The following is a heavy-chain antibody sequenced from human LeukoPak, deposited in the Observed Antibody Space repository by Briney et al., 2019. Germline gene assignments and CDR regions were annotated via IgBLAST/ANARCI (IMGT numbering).Heavy chain of an antibody. D-gene: IGHD3-10*01. CDR1: GFTFNTNR. CDR3: ARGGVDYYGSGTYYLRYYFDY. J-gene: IGHJ4*02. Sequence: GVTVSLYGAASGFTFNTNRMSWVRPGPGNGLEWISGISGSGGATYYAVSVKGRLTISRDDPHNTLYLQMNSLRDEDTAVYFCARGGVDYYGSGTYYLRYYFDYWGQGALVTVSS. CDR2: ISGSGGAT. V-gene: IGHV3-23*01.